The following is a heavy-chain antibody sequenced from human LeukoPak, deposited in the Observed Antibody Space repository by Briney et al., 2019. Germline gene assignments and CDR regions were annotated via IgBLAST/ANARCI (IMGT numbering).Heavy chain of an antibody. CDR2: ISAYNGNT. J-gene: IGHJ4*02. D-gene: IGHD2-15*01. Sequence: ASVKVSXKASGYTFTSYGISWVRQAPGQGLEWIGWISAYNGNTNYAQKLQGRVTMTTDTSTSTAYMELRSLRSDDTAVYYCARGVRYCSGGSCYYFDYWGQGTLVTVSS. V-gene: IGHV1-18*01. CDR3: ARGVRYCSGGSCYYFDY. CDR1: GYTFTSYG.